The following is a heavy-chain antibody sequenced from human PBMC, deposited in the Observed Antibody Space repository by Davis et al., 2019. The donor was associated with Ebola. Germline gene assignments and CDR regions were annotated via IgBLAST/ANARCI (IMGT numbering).Heavy chain of an antibody. J-gene: IGHJ4*02. D-gene: IGHD1-7*01. V-gene: IGHV3-30*02. Sequence: GESLKISCAASGFTFSNYGMHWVRQAPGKGLEWVAFIRNDGSNNYADSVKGRFTISRDNAKSTLYLQMNSLTAEDTAVYYCVRTTYGAPEYWGQGTLVTVSS. CDR1: GFTFSNYG. CDR2: IRNDGSN. CDR3: VRTTYGAPEY.